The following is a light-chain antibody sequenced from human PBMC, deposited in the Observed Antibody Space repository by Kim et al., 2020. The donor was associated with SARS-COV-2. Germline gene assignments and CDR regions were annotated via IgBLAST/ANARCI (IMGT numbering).Light chain of an antibody. Sequence: GQSVTISCTGPSSDVGSYDRVSWYQQPPGTAPKVMIYGVSNRPSGVPDRFSGSKSGNTASLTISGLQAEDEADYYCSSYTSNSTWVFGGGTQLTVL. V-gene: IGLV2-18*02. CDR2: GVS. J-gene: IGLJ3*02. CDR1: SSDVGSYDR. CDR3: SSYTSNSTWV.